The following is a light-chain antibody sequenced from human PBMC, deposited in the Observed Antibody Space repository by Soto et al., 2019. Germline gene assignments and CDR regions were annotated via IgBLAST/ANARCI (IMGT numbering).Light chain of an antibody. CDR2: GAS. J-gene: IGKJ1*01. CDR1: QSVSSSS. Sequence: EIVLTQSPGTLSLSPGERATLSCRASQSVSSSSLAWYQQKPGQAPRLLIYGASSRATGIPDRFSGSGSGTDFTLTISRLEPEDVAVDYCQQYGSSLGTCGQGPKVEIK. V-gene: IGKV3-20*01. CDR3: QQYGSSLGT.